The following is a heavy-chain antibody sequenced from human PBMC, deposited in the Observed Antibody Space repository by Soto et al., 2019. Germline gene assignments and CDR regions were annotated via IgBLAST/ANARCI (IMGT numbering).Heavy chain of an antibody. V-gene: IGHV4-39*01. D-gene: IGHD2-2*01. CDR2: IYYSGTS. CDR1: GDFIRGSDYY. CDR3: AKLAGYCSGNSCHGDYAMDV. Sequence: SETLSLTCTVSGDFIRGSDYYWGWIRQPPGKGLEWIGNIYYSGTSYSYPSLKGRVTMSVDTSKNQFSLKLSSVTAADTAVYYCAKLAGYCSGNSCHGDYAMDVWGQGTTVTVSS. J-gene: IGHJ6*02.